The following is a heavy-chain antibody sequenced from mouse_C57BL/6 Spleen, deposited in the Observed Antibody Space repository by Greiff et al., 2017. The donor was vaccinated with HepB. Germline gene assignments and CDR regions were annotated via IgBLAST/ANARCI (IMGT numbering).Heavy chain of an antibody. Sequence: EVKLVESGGGLVKPGGSLKLSCAASGFTFSSYAMSWVRQTPEKRLEWVATISDGGSYTYYPDNVKGRFTISRDNAKNNLYLQMSHLKSEDTAMYYCAREGTGIWFAYWGQGTLVTVSA. V-gene: IGHV5-4*01. D-gene: IGHD4-1*01. CDR3: AREGTGIWFAY. CDR1: GFTFSSYA. J-gene: IGHJ3*01. CDR2: ISDGGSYT.